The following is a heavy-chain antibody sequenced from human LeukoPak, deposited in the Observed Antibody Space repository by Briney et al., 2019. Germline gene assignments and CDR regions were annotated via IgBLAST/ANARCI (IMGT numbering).Heavy chain of an antibody. Sequence: KPGGSLRLSCAASGFTFSTYSMTWVRQAPGRGLEWVSSISISNTYINYADSVKGRFTVSRDNAKNSLYLQMNSLRAEDTAVYYCASMRGGYEGYFDYWGQGTLVTVSS. CDR3: ASMRGGYEGYFDY. D-gene: IGHD3-16*01. J-gene: IGHJ4*02. CDR2: ISISNTYI. V-gene: IGHV3-21*01. CDR1: GFTFSTYS.